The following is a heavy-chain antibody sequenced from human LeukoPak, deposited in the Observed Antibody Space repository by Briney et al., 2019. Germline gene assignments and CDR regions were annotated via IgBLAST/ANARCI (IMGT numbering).Heavy chain of an antibody. CDR3: ARVSQNYYDSSGYGDWFDP. Sequence: SETLSLTGTVSGGSSSSGGYYWSRIRQHPGKGLEWIGYIYYGGSTYYNPSLKSRVTISVDTSKNQFSLKLSSVTAADTAVYYCARVSQNYYDSSGYGDWFDPWGQGTLVTVSS. CDR1: GGSSSSGGYY. V-gene: IGHV4-31*03. CDR2: IYYGGST. J-gene: IGHJ5*02. D-gene: IGHD3-22*01.